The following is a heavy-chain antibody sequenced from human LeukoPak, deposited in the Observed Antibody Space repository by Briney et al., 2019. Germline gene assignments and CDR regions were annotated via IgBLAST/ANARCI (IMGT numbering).Heavy chain of an antibody. J-gene: IGHJ4*02. Sequence: SETLSLTCTVSGGSITTYYWSWIRQPAGKGLEWIGRIYTRGSTNYNPSLKSRVTMSVDPSKTQFSLKLSSVTAADTAVYYCAGEGHYYDSTGYYYGGEDYWGQGTLVTVSS. V-gene: IGHV4-4*07. CDR1: GGSITTYY. CDR3: AGEGHYYDSTGYYYGGEDY. CDR2: IYTRGST. D-gene: IGHD3-22*01.